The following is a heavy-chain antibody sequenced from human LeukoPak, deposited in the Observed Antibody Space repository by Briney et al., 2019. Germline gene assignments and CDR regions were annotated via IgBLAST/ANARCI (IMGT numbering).Heavy chain of an antibody. D-gene: IGHD2-8*01. J-gene: IGHJ4*02. CDR3: ARQSERVSPFDS. Sequence: GESLKISCKGSGYSFTTYLIGWVRQMPGKGLEWMGIIYPGDSDTRYSPSFQGQVTIPADKSISTAYLQWSSLKASDTAMYYCARQSERVSPFDSWGQGTLVTVSS. V-gene: IGHV5-51*01. CDR2: IYPGDSDT. CDR1: GYSFTTYL.